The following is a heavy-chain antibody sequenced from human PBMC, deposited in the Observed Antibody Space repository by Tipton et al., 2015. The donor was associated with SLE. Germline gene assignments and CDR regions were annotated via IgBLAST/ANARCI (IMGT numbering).Heavy chain of an antibody. Sequence: TLSLTCTVSGGSIRSSRHFWGWIRQPPGKGLEWIGVLYYSGSTNYNPSLKSRVTISVDTSKSQFSLKLSSVTAADTAVYYCARDRRGWYFDLWGRGTLVTVSS. V-gene: IGHV4-61*05. D-gene: IGHD1-14*01. CDR3: ARDRRGWYFDL. J-gene: IGHJ2*01. CDR1: GGSIRSSRHF. CDR2: LYYSGST.